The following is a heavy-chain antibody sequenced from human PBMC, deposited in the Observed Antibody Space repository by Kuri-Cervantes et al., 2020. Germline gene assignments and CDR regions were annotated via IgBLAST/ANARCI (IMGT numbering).Heavy chain of an antibody. J-gene: IGHJ1*01. CDR1: GFTFSSYG. V-gene: IGHV3-30*02. CDR3: AKEPPITMDTEYCQH. Sequence: GESLKTSCAASGFTFSSYGMHWVRQAPGKGLEWVAVIWYDGSNKYYADSVKGRFTISRDNSKNTLYLQMNSLRAEDTAVYYCAKEPPITMDTEYCQHWGQGTLVTVSS. CDR2: IWYDGSNK. D-gene: IGHD3-10*01.